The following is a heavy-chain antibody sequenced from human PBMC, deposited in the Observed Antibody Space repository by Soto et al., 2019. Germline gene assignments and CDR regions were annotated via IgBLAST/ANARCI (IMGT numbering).Heavy chain of an antibody. CDR2: IIPSFGTG. Sequence: QVQLVQSGAEAKRPGSSVKVSCKASGGTFSSYAISWVRQAPGRGLEWLGGIIPSFGTGNYQQNFQGRLTITADESTSTVYMELSGLTSGDTAVYYCARERGGYNRGDFEFWGQGTLVTVSS. CDR1: GGTFSSYA. V-gene: IGHV1-69*01. J-gene: IGHJ4*02. D-gene: IGHD5-12*01. CDR3: ARERGGYNRGDFEF.